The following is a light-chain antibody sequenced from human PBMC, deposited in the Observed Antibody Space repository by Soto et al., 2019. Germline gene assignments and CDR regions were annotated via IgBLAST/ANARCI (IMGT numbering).Light chain of an antibody. CDR1: QSISTW. Sequence: DIQMTQSPSTLSASVGDRVTITCRASQSISTWLAWYQQKPGKAPKLLIYKASSLRNGVPSRFSGSGSGTEFTLTIYSLQPDDFAVYYCQQYDSSHQWGYTFGQGTKLEIK. J-gene: IGKJ2*01. V-gene: IGKV1-5*03. CDR3: QQYDSSHQWGYT. CDR2: KAS.